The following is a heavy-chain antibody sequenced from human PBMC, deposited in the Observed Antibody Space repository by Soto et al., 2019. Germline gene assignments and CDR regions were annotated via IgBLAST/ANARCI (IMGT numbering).Heavy chain of an antibody. CDR2: MNPNSGNT. CDR1: GYTFTSYD. CDR3: ARGPYYGDYVRGWFDP. Sequence: ASVKVSCKASGYTFTSYDINWVRQATGQGLEWMGWMNPNSGNTGYAQKFQGRVTMTRNTSISTAYMELSSLRSEDTAVYYCARGPYYGDYVRGWFDPWGQGTLVTVSS. J-gene: IGHJ5*02. D-gene: IGHD4-17*01. V-gene: IGHV1-8*01.